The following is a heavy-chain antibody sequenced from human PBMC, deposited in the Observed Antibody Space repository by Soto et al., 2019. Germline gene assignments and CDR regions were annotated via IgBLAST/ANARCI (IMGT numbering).Heavy chain of an antibody. J-gene: IGHJ5*02. CDR3: ARSQSDIVVVVAATFDP. V-gene: IGHV1-2*02. Sequence: ASVKVSFKASGYTFTGYYMHWLRHAPGQGLEWMGWINPNSGGTNYAQKFQGRVTMTRDTSISTAYMELSRLRSDDTAVYYCARSQSDIVVVVAATFDPWGQGTLVTVSS. CDR2: INPNSGGT. D-gene: IGHD2-15*01. CDR1: GYTFTGYY.